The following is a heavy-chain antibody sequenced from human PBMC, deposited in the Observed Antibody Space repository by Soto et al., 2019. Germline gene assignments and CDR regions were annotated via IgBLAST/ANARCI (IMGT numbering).Heavy chain of an antibody. CDR3: ARGWYYYGPGSYLNKSNWFDP. CDR2: INPNSGGT. CDR1: GYTFTGYY. D-gene: IGHD3-10*01. J-gene: IGHJ5*02. V-gene: IGHV1-2*04. Sequence: GASVKVSCKASGYTFTGYYMHWVRQAPGQGLEWMGWINPNSGGTNYAQKFQGWVTMTRDTSISTAYMELSRLRSDDTAVYYCARGWYYYGPGSYLNKSNWFDPWGQGTLVTVSS.